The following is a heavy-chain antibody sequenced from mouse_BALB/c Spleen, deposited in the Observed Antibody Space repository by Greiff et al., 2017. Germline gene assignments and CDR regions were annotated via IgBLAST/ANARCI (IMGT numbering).Heavy chain of an antibody. D-gene: IGHD2-1*01. V-gene: IGHV2-2*02. Sequence: VKLMESGPGLVQPSQSLSITCTVSGFSLTSYGVHWVRQSPGKGLEWLGVIWSGGSTDYNAAFISRLSISKDNSKSQVFFKMNSLQANDTAIYYCARNGAGNYLYAMDYWGQGTSVTVSS. J-gene: IGHJ4*01. CDR3: ARNGAGNYLYAMDY. CDR1: GFSLTSYG. CDR2: IWSGGST.